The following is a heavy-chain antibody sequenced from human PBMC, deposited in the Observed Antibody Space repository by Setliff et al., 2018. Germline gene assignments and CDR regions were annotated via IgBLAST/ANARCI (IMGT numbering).Heavy chain of an antibody. CDR2: MYYSGST. CDR3: ARHLLVQGTYHFDY. J-gene: IGHJ4*02. V-gene: IGHV4-39*01. D-gene: IGHD3-10*01. CDR1: GGSISSGTYY. Sequence: SETLSLTCTVSGGSISSGTYYWGWIRQSPGKGLEWIGSMYYSGSTYYNPSLKGRVTLSVDTTKTQFSLKLTSITAAETAVYFCARHLLVQGTYHFDYWGQGSPVTVSS.